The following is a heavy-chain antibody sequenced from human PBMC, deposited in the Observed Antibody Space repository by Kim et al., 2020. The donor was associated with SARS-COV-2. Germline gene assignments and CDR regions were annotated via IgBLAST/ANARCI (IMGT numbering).Heavy chain of an antibody. V-gene: IGHV4-59*09. Sequence: YSGSTNYNPALKSRVTMSVATSKKQLSLRLSSVTAADTAVYYCAGGVGFDPWGQGTLVTVSS. CDR2: YSGST. CDR3: AGGVGFDP. D-gene: IGHD2-15*01. J-gene: IGHJ5*02.